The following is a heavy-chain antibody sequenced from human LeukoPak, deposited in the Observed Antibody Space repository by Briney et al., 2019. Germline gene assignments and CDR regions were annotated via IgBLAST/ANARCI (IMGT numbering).Heavy chain of an antibody. Sequence: SETLSLTCAISGGSFSDYWWSWIRPAPGKGLEWLGQINHFGSTHYNPSLSNRVNIFGDKSSNQFSLTLSSLTAADTAVYFCARGSIRYMVTNLDSWGQGVLVSVTS. V-gene: IGHV4-34*01. J-gene: IGHJ1*01. CDR1: GGSFSDYW. D-gene: IGHD3/OR15-3a*01. CDR2: INHFGST. CDR3: ARGSIRYMVTNLDS.